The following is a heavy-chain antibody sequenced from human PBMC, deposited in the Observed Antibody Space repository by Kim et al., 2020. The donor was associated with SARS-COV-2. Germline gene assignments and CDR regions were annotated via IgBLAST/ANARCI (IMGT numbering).Heavy chain of an antibody. CDR1: GGSFSGYY. V-gene: IGHV4-34*01. CDR2: INHSGST. CDR3: ARDSRGPMVRGVPNYYYYGMDV. J-gene: IGHJ6*04. Sequence: SETLSLTCAVYGGSFSGYYWSWIRQPPGKGLEWIGEINHSGSTNYNPSLKSRVTISVDTSKNQFSLKLSSVTAADTAVYYCARDSRGPMVRGVPNYYYYGMDVWGKGTTVTVSS. D-gene: IGHD3-10*01.